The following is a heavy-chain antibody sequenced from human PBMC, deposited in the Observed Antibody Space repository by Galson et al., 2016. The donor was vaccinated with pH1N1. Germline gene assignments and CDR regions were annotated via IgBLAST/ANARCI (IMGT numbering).Heavy chain of an antibody. CDR2: IIPNNGDT. V-gene: IGHV1-2*06. J-gene: IGHJ4*02. CDR3: ARVNTYDSSGYYPFDY. Sequence: SVKVSCKASEHTFIGYYIHWMRQAPGHGLAWMGRIIPNNGDTHYAQNFQGRVTMTRDTSISTAYMELNSLRSDDTAVYYCARVNTYDSSGYYPFDYWGQGTQVTVSS. CDR1: EHTFIGYY. D-gene: IGHD3-22*01.